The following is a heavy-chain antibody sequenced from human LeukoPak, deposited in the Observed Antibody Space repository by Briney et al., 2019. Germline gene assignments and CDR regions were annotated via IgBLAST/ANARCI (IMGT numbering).Heavy chain of an antibody. CDR2: ISRSSSDI. CDR3: ARDSGRYGYYMDV. Sequence: GGSLRLSCAASGFTFSSHRMNWVRQAPGKGLEWVSDISRSSSDILYADSVTGRFTISRDNAKNSVYLQMNSLRVEDTAVYYCARDSGRYGYYMDVWGQGTLVTVSS. J-gene: IGHJ4*02. CDR1: GFTFSSHR. D-gene: IGHD1-26*01. V-gene: IGHV3-48*01.